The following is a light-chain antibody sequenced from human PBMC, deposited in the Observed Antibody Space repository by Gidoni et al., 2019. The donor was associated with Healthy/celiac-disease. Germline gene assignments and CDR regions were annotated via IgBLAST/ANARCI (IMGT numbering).Light chain of an antibody. V-gene: IGKV1-39*01. CDR1: QSNSSD. CDR3: QQSYSTPRT. Sequence: DIQMTQSPSALSASVGDRVTITCRASQSNSSDLNGYQQKPGKAPKHLIYAASSLQSGVPSRFSGSGSGTDFTLTISSLQPEDFATYYCQQSYSTPRTFGQGTKVEIK. J-gene: IGKJ1*01. CDR2: AAS.